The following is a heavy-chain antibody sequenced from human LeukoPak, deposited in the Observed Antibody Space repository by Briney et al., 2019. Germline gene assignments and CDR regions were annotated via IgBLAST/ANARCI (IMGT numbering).Heavy chain of an antibody. J-gene: IGHJ4*02. CDR1: GGSMNSYY. CDR3: ARHVWLQPFDY. Sequence: SETLSLTCSVSGGSMNSYYWSWIRQSPGKGLEWIGYIYYSGSTNYNPSPKSRVTISVDTSKNQFSLKLSSVTAADTAVYYCARHVWLQPFDYWGQGTLVTVSS. CDR2: IYYSGST. D-gene: IGHD3-9*01. V-gene: IGHV4-59*08.